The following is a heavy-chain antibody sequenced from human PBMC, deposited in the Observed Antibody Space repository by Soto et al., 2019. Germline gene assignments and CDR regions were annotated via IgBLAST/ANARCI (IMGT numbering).Heavy chain of an antibody. CDR1: GGPFSGFY. J-gene: IGHJ4*02. D-gene: IGHD2-2*01. Sequence: PSEPRSLPCAVYGGPFSGFYWGWIRQPPGKDLWWIGLIDQIGTTNYKPSLKNRATMSVDTSMNEFSLNLRSVTAADTATDYCGIYRRGPASVFDKNWGQGTQVTVSS. CDR3: GIYRRGPASVFDKN. CDR2: IDQIGTT. V-gene: IGHV4-34*01.